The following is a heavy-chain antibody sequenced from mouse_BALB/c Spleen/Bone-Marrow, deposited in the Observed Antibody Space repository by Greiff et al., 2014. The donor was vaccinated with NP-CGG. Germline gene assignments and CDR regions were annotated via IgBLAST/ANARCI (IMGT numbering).Heavy chain of an antibody. J-gene: IGHJ4*01. CDR2: IYPGDGDT. Sequence: QVQLQQSGAEPARPGASVKLSCKASGYTFTSYWMQWVKQRPGQGLEWIGAIYPGDGDTRFTRKFKGKATLTADKSSSTAYMQRSSLASEDAADYCGGRAKRYGEMDYWGQGTSVTVSS. V-gene: IGHV1-87*01. D-gene: IGHD2-14*01. CDR3: GRAKRYGEMDY. CDR1: GYTFTSYW.